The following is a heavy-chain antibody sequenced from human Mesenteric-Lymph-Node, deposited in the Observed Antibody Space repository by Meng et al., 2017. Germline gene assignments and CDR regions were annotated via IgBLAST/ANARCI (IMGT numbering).Heavy chain of an antibody. CDR3: ARENYDYSESNGFLDS. J-gene: IGHJ4*02. V-gene: IGHV4-39*07. CDR1: GGSISSSSYY. CDR2: IYYSGST. D-gene: IGHD3-22*01. Sequence: SETLSLTCTVSGGSISSSSYYWGWIRQPPGKGLEWIGSIYYSGSTYYNPSLKSRVTISVDTSKNQFSLKLRSVTAADTAVYYCARENYDYSESNGFLDSWGQGTLVTVSS.